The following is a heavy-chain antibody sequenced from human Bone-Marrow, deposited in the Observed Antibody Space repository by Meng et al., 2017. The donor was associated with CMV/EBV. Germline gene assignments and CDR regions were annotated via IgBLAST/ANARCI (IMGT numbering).Heavy chain of an antibody. Sequence: ESLKISCAVYGGSFSGYYWSWIRQPPGKGLEWIGEINHSGSTNYNPSLKSRVTISVDTSKNQFSLKLSSVTAADTAVYYCAREGAAADDGFDYWGQGTLVTVSS. J-gene: IGHJ4*02. CDR2: INHSGST. D-gene: IGHD6-13*01. V-gene: IGHV4-34*01. CDR3: AREGAAADDGFDY. CDR1: GGSFSGYY.